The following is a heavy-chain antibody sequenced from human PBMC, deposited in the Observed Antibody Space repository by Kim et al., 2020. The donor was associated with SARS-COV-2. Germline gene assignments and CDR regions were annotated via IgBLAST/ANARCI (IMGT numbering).Heavy chain of an antibody. J-gene: IGHJ6*02. Sequence: GGSLRLSCAASGFTFDDYGMHWVRQAPGKGLEWVSGISWNSDSIGYADSVKGRCTISRDNAKNSLYLQMNSLRAEDTALYYCVKDISVGHYYYYAMDVWGQGTTVTVSS. CDR1: GFTFDDYG. CDR3: VKDISVGHYYYYAMDV. V-gene: IGHV3-9*01. D-gene: IGHD1-26*01. CDR2: ISWNSDSI.